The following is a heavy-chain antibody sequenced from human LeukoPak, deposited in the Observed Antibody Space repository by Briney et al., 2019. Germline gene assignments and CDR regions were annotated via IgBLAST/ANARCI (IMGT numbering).Heavy chain of an antibody. J-gene: IGHJ3*02. CDR3: VRDNWGFDI. Sequence: GGSLRLSCTASGFSFSTFGMNWVRQAPGKGLEWVSSISGTSAYIYYADSLRGRFTISRDNAKNSLYLQVNSLRAEDTAVYYCVRDNWGFDIWGQGTMVTVSS. V-gene: IGHV3-21*01. CDR2: ISGTSAYI. D-gene: IGHD7-27*01. CDR1: GFSFSTFG.